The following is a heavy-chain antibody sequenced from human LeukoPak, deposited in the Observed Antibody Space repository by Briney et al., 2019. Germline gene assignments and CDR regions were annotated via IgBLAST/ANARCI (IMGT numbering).Heavy chain of an antibody. V-gene: IGHV4-38-2*02. CDR2: IYHSGST. Sequence: SETLSLTCGVSDGFYSGFYWSWIRQPPGKGLEWIGSIYHSGSTYYNPSLKSRVTISVDTSKNQFSLKLSSVTAADTAVYYCAREQLRYFDWLPLGDAFDIWGQGTMVTVSS. J-gene: IGHJ3*02. D-gene: IGHD3-9*01. CDR3: AREQLRYFDWLPLGDAFDI. CDR1: DGFYSGFY.